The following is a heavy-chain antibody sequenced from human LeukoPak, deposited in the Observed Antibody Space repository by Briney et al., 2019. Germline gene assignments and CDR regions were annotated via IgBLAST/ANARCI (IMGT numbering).Heavy chain of an antibody. CDR1: GFTFSSNA. D-gene: IGHD3-10*01. CDR2: ISGSGTIT. CDR3: AKGFVTYYDY. Sequence: PGGSLRLSCAASGFTFSSNAMSWVRQAPGKGLEWVSAISGSGTITYYADSVKGRFTISRDTSKNTLYLQMKTLRAEDTALYYCAKGFVTYYDYWGQGTLVTVSS. J-gene: IGHJ4*02. V-gene: IGHV3-23*01.